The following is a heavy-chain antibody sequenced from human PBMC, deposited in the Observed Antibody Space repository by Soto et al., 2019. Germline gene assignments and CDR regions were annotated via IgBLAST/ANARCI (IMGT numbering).Heavy chain of an antibody. D-gene: IGHD3-9*01. CDR3: ARVYYDILTGPSNWFDP. V-gene: IGHV4-30-4*01. CDR2: IYYSGST. J-gene: IGHJ5*02. Sequence: QVQLQESGPGLVKPSQTLSLTCTVSGGSISSGDYYWSWIRQPPGKGLEWIGYIYYSGSTYYNPSLKRRVTISVDTSKNQFSLKLSSVTAAGTAVYYCARVYYDILTGPSNWFDPWGQGTLVTVSS. CDR1: GGSISSGDYY.